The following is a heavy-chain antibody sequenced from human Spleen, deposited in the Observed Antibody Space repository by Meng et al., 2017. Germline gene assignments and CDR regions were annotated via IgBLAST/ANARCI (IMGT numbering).Heavy chain of an antibody. D-gene: IGHD3-10*01. J-gene: IGHJ4*02. CDR1: GFTFSNAY. CDR2: IKSKPDGETI. Sequence: GGSLRLSCEGSGFTFSNAYMTWVRQVPGKRLEWVGRIKSKPDGETIDYAAPVKGRFTISRDDSKNTLYLQMNSLKTEDTAVYYCTTDRGPYYYGSGSSDYWGQGTLVTVSS. V-gene: IGHV3-15*01. CDR3: TTDRGPYYYGSGSSDY.